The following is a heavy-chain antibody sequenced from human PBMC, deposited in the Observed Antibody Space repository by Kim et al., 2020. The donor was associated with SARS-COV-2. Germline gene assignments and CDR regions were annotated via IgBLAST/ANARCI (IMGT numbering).Heavy chain of an antibody. V-gene: IGHV4-39*01. CDR3: ARAGTGPLLFSLFPNWFDP. CDR2: IYYSGST. J-gene: IGHJ5*02. D-gene: IGHD2-21*02. CDR1: GGSISSSSYY. Sequence: SETLSLTCTVSGGSISSSSYYWGWIRQPPGKGLEWIGSIYYSGSTYYNPSLKSRVTISVDTSKNQFSLKLSSVTAADTAVYYCARAGTGPLLFSLFPNWFDPWGQGTLVNVSS.